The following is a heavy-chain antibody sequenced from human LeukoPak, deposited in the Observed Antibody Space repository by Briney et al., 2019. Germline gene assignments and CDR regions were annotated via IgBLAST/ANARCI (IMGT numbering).Heavy chain of an antibody. J-gene: IGHJ4*02. D-gene: IGHD1-26*01. Sequence: GGSLRLSCAVSGFTFSSYWMTWVRQAPGKGLEWVSYIVSSGSTIYYADSVKGRFTISRDNAKNSLYLQMNSLRAEDTAVYYCARISGRYHFDYWGQGTLVTVSS. CDR1: GFTFSSYW. CDR3: ARISGRYHFDY. CDR2: IVSSGSTI. V-gene: IGHV3-48*04.